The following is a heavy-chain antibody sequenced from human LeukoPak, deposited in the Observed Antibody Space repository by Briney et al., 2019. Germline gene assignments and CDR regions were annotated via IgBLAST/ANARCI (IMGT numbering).Heavy chain of an antibody. V-gene: IGHV4-34*01. CDR3: ASKSPYYYDSSGYYT. J-gene: IGHJ5*02. Sequence: PSETLSLTCAVYGGSFSGHYWSWIRQPPGKGLEWIGEINHSGSTNYNPSLKSRVTISVDTSKNQFSLKLSSVTAADTAVYYCASKSPYYYDSSGYYTWGQGTLVTVSS. CDR2: INHSGST. D-gene: IGHD3-22*01. CDR1: GGSFSGHY.